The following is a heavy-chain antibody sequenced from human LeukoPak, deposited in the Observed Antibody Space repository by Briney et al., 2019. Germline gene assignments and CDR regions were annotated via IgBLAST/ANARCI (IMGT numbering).Heavy chain of an antibody. CDR3: ARDPNYYDSSGYFIGMGYYYYGIDV. CDR2: ISSSGSTI. D-gene: IGHD3-22*01. V-gene: IGHV3-11*01. J-gene: IGHJ6*02. Sequence: GGSLRLSCAASGFTFSDYYMSWIRQAPGKGLEWVSYISSSGSTIYYADSVKGRFTISRDNAKNSLYLQMNSLRAEDTAVYYCARDPNYYDSSGYFIGMGYYYYGIDVWGQGTTVTVSS. CDR1: GFTFSDYY.